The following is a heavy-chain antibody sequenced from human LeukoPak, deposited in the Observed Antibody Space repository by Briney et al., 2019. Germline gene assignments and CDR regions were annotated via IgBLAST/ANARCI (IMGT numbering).Heavy chain of an antibody. CDR1: GGSISSYY. V-gene: IGHV4-59*01. Sequence: SETLSLTCTVSGGSISSYYWSWVRQPPGKGLEWLGYIYYSGSTKYNPSRKSRVNISVDTSRNQFSLKLNSVAAADTAVYYWGRGRYYDGSGYYHMFDYWGQGTLVTVSS. CDR2: IYYSGST. CDR3: GRGRYYDGSGYYHMFDY. D-gene: IGHD3-22*01. J-gene: IGHJ4*02.